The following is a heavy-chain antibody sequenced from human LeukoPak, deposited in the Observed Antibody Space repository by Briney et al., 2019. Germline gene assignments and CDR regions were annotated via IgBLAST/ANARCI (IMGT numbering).Heavy chain of an antibody. CDR2: INQDGSEI. Sequence: PGGSLRLSCAVSGFTFSTYWMSWVRQTPGMGLEWVANINQDGSEIYYVDSVKGRFTLSRDNAKNSLYLQMNSLSAEDTAVYYCARDKVVGPTILDCWGQGTLVTVSS. CDR1: GFTFSTYW. V-gene: IGHV3-7*03. J-gene: IGHJ4*02. D-gene: IGHD1-26*01. CDR3: ARDKVVGPTILDC.